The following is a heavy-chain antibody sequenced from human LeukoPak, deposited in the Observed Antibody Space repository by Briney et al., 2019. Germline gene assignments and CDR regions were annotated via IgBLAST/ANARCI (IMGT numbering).Heavy chain of an antibody. D-gene: IGHD1-26*01. CDR3: ARPSMGELRGPDAFDI. CDR1: GYSFTSYW. Sequence: GESLKISCKGSGYSFTSYWIGWVRQMPGKGLGWMGIIYPGDSDTRYSPSFQGQVTISADKSISTAYLQWSSLKASDTAMYYCARPSMGELRGPDAFDIWGQGTMVTVSS. J-gene: IGHJ3*02. CDR2: IYPGDSDT. V-gene: IGHV5-51*01.